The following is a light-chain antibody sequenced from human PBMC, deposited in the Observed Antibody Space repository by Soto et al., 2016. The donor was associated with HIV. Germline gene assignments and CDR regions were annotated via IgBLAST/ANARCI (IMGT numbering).Light chain of an antibody. V-gene: IGKV1-NL1*01. CDR1: QGISSS. CDR3: LQHSRNPRT. Sequence: DIQMTQSPSSLSASVGDRVTITCRASQGISSSLAWYQQKPGKAPKLLLFAASRLESGVPSRFSGSGSGTDYTLTISSLQPEDFATYYCLQHSRNPRTFGQGTRVEI. J-gene: IGKJ1*01. CDR2: AAS.